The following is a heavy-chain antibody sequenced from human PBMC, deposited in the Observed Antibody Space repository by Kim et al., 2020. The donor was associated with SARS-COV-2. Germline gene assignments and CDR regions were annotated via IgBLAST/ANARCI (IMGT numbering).Heavy chain of an antibody. CDR1: GFTFSNYW. V-gene: IGHV3-7*01. D-gene: IGHD2-2*01. Sequence: GGSLRLSCVVSGFTFSNYWMSWVRQAPGEGLEWVANIKQDGSDKNYVDSVKGRFTISRDNAKNSLYLQMDSLRAEDTAVYYCARFCRSIPDCYWGQGTLVTVSS. CDR3: ARFCRSIPDCY. J-gene: IGHJ4*02. CDR2: IKQDGSDK.